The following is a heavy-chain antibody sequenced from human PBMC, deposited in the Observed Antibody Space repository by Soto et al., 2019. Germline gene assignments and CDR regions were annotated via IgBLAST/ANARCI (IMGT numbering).Heavy chain of an antibody. D-gene: IGHD3-22*01. J-gene: IGHJ5*02. CDR3: ARSIRSYYYDSSGRYDWFDP. V-gene: IGHV1-18*01. CDR1: GYTFTGYG. CDR2: IYPYNGNT. Sequence: QVQLVQSGADVKKPGASVKVSCKASGYTFTGYGITWVRQAPGQGLEWMGWIYPYNGNTNYAQKLQGRVTMTTDTSTSTAYMELRSLRSDDTAISYCARSIRSYYYDSSGRYDWFDPWGQGTLVTVSS.